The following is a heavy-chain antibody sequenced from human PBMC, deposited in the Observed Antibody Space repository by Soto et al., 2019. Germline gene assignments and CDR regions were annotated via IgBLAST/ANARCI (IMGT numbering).Heavy chain of an antibody. J-gene: IGHJ4*02. Sequence: WGPMRRSCPVAGFTICSYWLHWVRQAPGKGLVWVSRINTDGSSTSYADSVKGRFTISRDNAKNTLYLQMISLRAEDTAVYYGTRDPPGTGIDYSGQGTLVTVSS. CDR2: INTDGSST. D-gene: IGHD1-1*01. V-gene: IGHV3-74*01. CDR3: TRDPPGTGIDY. CDR1: GFTICSYW.